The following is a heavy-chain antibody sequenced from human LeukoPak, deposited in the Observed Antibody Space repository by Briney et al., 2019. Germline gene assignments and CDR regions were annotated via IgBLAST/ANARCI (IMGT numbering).Heavy chain of an antibody. CDR2: ISGSGGST. Sequence: PSETLSLTCTVSGGSISSSSYYWGWVRQAPGKGLEWVSAISGSGGSTYYADSVKGRFTISRDNSKNTLYLQMNSLRAEDTAVYYCARMKTYYYGSGSPLSILDYWGQGTLVTVSS. CDR1: GGSISSSSYY. CDR3: ARMKTYYYGSGSPLSILDY. D-gene: IGHD3-10*01. V-gene: IGHV3-23*01. J-gene: IGHJ4*02.